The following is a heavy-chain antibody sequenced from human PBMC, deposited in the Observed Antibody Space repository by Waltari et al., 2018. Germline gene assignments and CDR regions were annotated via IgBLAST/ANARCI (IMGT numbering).Heavy chain of an antibody. CDR1: GGSFSGYY. J-gene: IGHJ4*02. Sequence: QVQLQQWGAGLLKPSETLSLPCAVYGGSFSGYYWSWIRQPPGKGLEWIGEINHSGSTNYNPSLKSRVTISVDTSKNQFSLKLSSVTAADTAVYYCARDSYTTSFDYWGQGTLVTVSS. V-gene: IGHV4-34*01. D-gene: IGHD1-26*01. CDR2: INHSGST. CDR3: ARDSYTTSFDY.